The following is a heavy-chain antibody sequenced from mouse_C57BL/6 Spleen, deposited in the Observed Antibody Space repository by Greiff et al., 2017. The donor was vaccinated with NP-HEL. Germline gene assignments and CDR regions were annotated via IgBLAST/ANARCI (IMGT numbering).Heavy chain of an antibody. V-gene: IGHV5-17*01. CDR2: LSSGSSTI. D-gene: IGHD2-3*01. CDR3: ARQGDGGFFAY. J-gene: IGHJ3*01. CDR1: GFTFSDYG. Sequence: EVTLMESGGGLVKPGGSLKLSCAASGFTFSDYGMHWVRQAPEKGLEWVAYLSSGSSTIYYADTVKGGFTISTDNAKNTLFLQMTSLRSEDTAMYYCARQGDGGFFAYWGQGTLVTVSA.